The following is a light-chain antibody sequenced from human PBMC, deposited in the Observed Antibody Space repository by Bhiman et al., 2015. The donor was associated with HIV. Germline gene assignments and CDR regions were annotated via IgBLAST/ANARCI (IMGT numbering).Light chain of an antibody. J-gene: IGLJ2*01. CDR3: ATWDSSLSAMV. V-gene: IGLV1-44*01. Sequence: QSVLTQPPSASGTPGQRVTISCSGSSSNIGSNAVNWYQQLPGTAPKLLIYTNNQRPSGVPDRFSGSKSGTSATLGITGLHTGDEADYFCATWDSSLSAMVFGGGTKLTVL. CDR1: SSNIGSNA. CDR2: TNN.